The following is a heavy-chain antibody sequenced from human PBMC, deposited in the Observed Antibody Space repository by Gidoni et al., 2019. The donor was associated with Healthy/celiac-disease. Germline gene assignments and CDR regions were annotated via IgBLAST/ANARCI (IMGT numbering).Heavy chain of an antibody. CDR1: GFNFDEYG. V-gene: IGHV3-20*01. CDR3: ARASDSGWLNWFDP. D-gene: IGHD6-19*01. Sequence: EVQLVESGGGVVRPGGSRRLSWAASGFNFDEYGMSWVRQAPGKGLEWVSAINWNGGSTGYADSVKGRFTISRDNAKNSLYLHMNSLRAEDTALYHCARASDSGWLNWFDPWGQGTLVTVSS. J-gene: IGHJ5*02. CDR2: INWNGGST.